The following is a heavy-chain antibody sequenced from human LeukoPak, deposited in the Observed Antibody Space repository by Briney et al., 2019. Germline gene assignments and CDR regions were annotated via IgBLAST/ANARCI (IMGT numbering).Heavy chain of an antibody. CDR2: ISYSGNT. CDR1: GDSISNNN. J-gene: IGHJ4*02. CDR3: ASAPNEYFFDF. V-gene: IGHV4-59*01. Sequence: SETLSLTCTVSGDSISNNNWSWIRQPPGKGLEWIGYISYSGNTNYNPSLKSRVTISLDTSKNQFTLKWSSVTAADTAIYYCASAPNEYFFDFWGPGTLVTVSS.